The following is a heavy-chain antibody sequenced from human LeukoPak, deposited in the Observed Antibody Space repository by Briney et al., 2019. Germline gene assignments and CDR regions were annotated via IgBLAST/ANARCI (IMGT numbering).Heavy chain of an antibody. D-gene: IGHD1-26*01. CDR2: ISSNGGST. CDR3: ARDQVGATDY. CDR1: GFTFSSYA. Sequence: GGSLRLSCAASGFTFSSYAMHWVRQAPGKGLEYVSAISSNGGSTYYANSVKGRFTISRDNSKNTLYLQMGSLRAEDMAVYYCARDQVGATDYWGQGTLVTVSS. V-gene: IGHV3-64*01. J-gene: IGHJ4*02.